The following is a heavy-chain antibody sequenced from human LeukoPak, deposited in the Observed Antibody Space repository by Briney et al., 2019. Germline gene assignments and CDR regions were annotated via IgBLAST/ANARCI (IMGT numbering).Heavy chain of an antibody. CDR1: GFSFSSYG. CDR2: ISYDGSNK. V-gene: IGHV3-30*18. CDR3: AKDVYYDRSGYYFYYYGMDV. D-gene: IGHD3-22*01. J-gene: IGHJ6*02. Sequence: GGSLRLSCAASGFSFSSYGMHWVRQAPGKGLEWVATISYDGSNKYYADSVKGRFTISRDNSKNTLYLQMDSLGAEDTAVYYCAKDVYYDRSGYYFYYYGMDVWGQGTTVTVSS.